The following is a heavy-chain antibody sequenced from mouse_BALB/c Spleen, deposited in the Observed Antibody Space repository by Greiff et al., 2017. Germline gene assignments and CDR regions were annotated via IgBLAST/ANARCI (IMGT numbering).Heavy chain of an antibody. Sequence: EVMLVESGGGLVQPGGSLKLSCAASGFTFSSYTMSWVRQTPEKRLEWVAYISNGGGSTYYPDTVKGRFTISRDNAKNTLYLQMSSLKSEDTAMYYCARHGGNPTFSAWFAYWGQGTLVTVSA. CDR1: GFTFSSYT. CDR3: ARHGGNPTFSAWFAY. D-gene: IGHD2-1*01. V-gene: IGHV5-12-2*01. J-gene: IGHJ3*01. CDR2: ISNGGGST.